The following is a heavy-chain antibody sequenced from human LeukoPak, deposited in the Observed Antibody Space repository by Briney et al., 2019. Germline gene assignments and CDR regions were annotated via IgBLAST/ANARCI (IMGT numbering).Heavy chain of an antibody. D-gene: IGHD2/OR15-2a*01. CDR3: ASGSTDFHNWFDP. Sequence: ASVKVSCKASGYTFTSNYIHWVRQAPGQGLEWMGMIYPRDGSTSYAQKFQGRVTMTRDTSTSTVYMELSSLRSEDTAVYYCASGSTDFHNWFDPWGQGTLVTVSS. J-gene: IGHJ5*02. CDR1: GYTFTSNY. V-gene: IGHV1-46*01. CDR2: IYPRDGST.